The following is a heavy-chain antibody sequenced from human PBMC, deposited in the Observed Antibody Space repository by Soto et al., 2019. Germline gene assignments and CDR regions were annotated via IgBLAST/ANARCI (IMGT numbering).Heavy chain of an antibody. V-gene: IGHV5-10-1*01. CDR1: GYSFTSYW. J-gene: IGHJ4*02. D-gene: IGHD4-17*01. Sequence: GESLKISCKGSGYSFTSYWISWVRQMPGKGLEWMGRIDPSDSYTNYSPSFQGHFTISADKSISTAYLQWSSLKASATAMYYCARNSEVGDYFDFWGQGTLVTVSS. CDR3: ARNSEVGDYFDF. CDR2: IDPSDSYT.